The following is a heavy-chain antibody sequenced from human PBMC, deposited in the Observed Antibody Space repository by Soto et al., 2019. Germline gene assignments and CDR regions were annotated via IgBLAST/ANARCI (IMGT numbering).Heavy chain of an antibody. CDR3: ARHLTYCGGDCYSLDY. Sequence: QVQLQESGPGLVKPSETLSLTCTVSGGSISSYYWSWIRQPPGKGLEWIGYIYHSASTKYSPSLKSRGTISVDTSKNQFSLNLSSVTAADTAVYYCARHLTYCGGDCYSLDYWGQGTLVTVSS. J-gene: IGHJ4*02. D-gene: IGHD2-21*02. V-gene: IGHV4-59*08. CDR2: IYHSAST. CDR1: GGSISSYY.